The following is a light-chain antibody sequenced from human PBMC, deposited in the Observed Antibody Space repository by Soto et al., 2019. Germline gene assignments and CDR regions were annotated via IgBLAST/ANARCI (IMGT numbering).Light chain of an antibody. CDR3: QQYYIYAT. V-gene: IGKV1-5*03. CDR1: QTISNY. J-gene: IGKJ1*01. Sequence: DIQMTQSPSTLSASVGDRVTITCRASQTISNYLTWYQQRPGKAPKLLFYRSSILQNGVPSRFSGSGSGTEFTLTISSLQPDDFATYYCQQYYIYATFGQGTRVEI. CDR2: RSS.